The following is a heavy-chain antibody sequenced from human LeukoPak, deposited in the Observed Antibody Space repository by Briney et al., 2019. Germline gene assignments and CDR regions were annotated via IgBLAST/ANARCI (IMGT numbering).Heavy chain of an antibody. V-gene: IGHV6-1*01. J-gene: IGHJ5*02. Sequence: SQTLSLTCAISGDSFSSNSVTWNWSRQSPSRGLEWLGRTYYRSTWYNDYAVSVRGRITVNPDTSKNQFSLHLNSVTPEDTAVYYCARRLTQYDCFDPWGQGILVTVSS. CDR1: GDSFSSNSVT. CDR2: TYYRSTWYN. CDR3: ARRLTQYDCFDP. D-gene: IGHD2-2*01.